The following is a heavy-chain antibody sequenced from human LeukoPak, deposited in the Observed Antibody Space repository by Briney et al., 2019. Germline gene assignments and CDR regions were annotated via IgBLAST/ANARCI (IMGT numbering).Heavy chain of an antibody. CDR1: GFTFSSYS. Sequence: PGGSLRLSCAASGFTFSSYSMNWVRQAPGKGLGWVSSISSSSSYIYYADSVKGRFAISRDNAKNSLYLQMNSLRAEDTAVYYCARGIAAAGTPGYWGQGTLVTVSS. D-gene: IGHD6-13*01. CDR3: ARGIAAAGTPGY. V-gene: IGHV3-21*01. J-gene: IGHJ4*02. CDR2: ISSSSSYI.